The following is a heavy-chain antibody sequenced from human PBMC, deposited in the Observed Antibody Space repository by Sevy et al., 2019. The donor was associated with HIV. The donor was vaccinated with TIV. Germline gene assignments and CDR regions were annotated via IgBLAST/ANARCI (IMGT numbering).Heavy chain of an antibody. Sequence: GGSLRLSCVVSGYSFSSYAISWVRQAPGKGLEWVSTINCRDGSTYYADSRKGRFTISRDNPTNMLFLQMINLRADDTAIYYCARPSPRIAAAASAYYDYWGQGTLVTVSS. CDR3: ARPSPRIAAAASAYYDY. V-gene: IGHV3-23*01. D-gene: IGHD6-13*01. J-gene: IGHJ4*02. CDR1: GYSFSSYA. CDR2: INCRDGST.